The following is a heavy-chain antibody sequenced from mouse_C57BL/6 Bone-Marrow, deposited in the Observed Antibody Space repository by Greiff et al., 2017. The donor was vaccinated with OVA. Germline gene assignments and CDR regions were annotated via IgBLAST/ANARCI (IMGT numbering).Heavy chain of an antibody. J-gene: IGHJ4*01. Sequence: QVQLQQPGAELVKPGASVKLSCKASGYTFTSYWMHWVKQRPGQGLEWIGMIHPNSGSTNYNEKFKSKATLTVDKSSSTAYMQLSSLTSEDSAVYYCASRGYDASNYYAMDYWGQGTSVTVSS. CDR2: IHPNSGST. CDR3: ASRGYDASNYYAMDY. CDR1: GYTFTSYW. V-gene: IGHV1-64*01. D-gene: IGHD2-2*01.